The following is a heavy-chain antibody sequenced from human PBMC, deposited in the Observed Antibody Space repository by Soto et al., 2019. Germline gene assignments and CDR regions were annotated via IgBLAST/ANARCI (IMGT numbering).Heavy chain of an antibody. Sequence: GASVKVSCKASGYTSTGYYMHWVRQAPGQGLEWMGWINPNSGGTNYAQKFQGRVTMTRDTSISTAYMELSRLRSDDTAVYYCARDGVXVPAASHYYYGMDVSGQGTTXTVSS. CDR2: INPNSGGT. CDR3: ARDGVXVPAASHYYYGMDV. V-gene: IGHV1-2*02. D-gene: IGHD2-2*01. CDR1: GYTSTGYY. J-gene: IGHJ6*02.